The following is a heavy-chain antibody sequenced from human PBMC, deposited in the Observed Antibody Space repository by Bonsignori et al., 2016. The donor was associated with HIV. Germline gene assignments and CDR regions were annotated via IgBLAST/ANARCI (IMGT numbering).Heavy chain of an antibody. Sequence: SETLSLTCTVSGYSISSGYYWGWIRQPPGKGLEWIGSIFHSGSTYYNPSLKSRVTISVDTSKNQFSLKLSSVTAADTAVYYCARESVWGSYRPAGNWFDPWGQGTLVTVSS. CDR2: IFHSGST. CDR3: ARESVWGSYRPAGNWFDP. V-gene: IGHV4-38-2*02. D-gene: IGHD3-16*02. J-gene: IGHJ5*02. CDR1: GYSISSGYY.